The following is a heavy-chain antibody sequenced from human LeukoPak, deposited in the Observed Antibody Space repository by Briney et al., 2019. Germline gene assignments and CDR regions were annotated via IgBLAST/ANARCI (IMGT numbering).Heavy chain of an antibody. D-gene: IGHD6-19*01. CDR2: ISGSGGST. J-gene: IGHJ4*02. CDR3: AKDGYSSGWFSYYFDY. CDR1: GFTFSSYA. V-gene: IGHV3-23*01. Sequence: PGGSLRLSCAASGFTFSSYAMSWVRQAPGKGLEWVSAISGSGGSTCYADSVKGRFTISRDNSKNTLYLQMNSLRAEDTAVYYCAKDGYSSGWFSYYFDYWGQGTLVTVSS.